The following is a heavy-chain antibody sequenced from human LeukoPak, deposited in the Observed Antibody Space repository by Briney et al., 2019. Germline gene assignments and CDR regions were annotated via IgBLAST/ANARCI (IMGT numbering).Heavy chain of an antibody. J-gene: IGHJ4*02. CDR3: ATDLHFGYCTATSCAHY. CDR2: ISGSGGST. Sequence: GGSLRLSCAASGFTFSSYAMSWVRQAPGKGLEWVSAISGSGGSTYYADSVKGRFTISRDNSKNTLYLQMNSLRTEDTAVYYCATDLHFGYCTATSCAHYWGQGTLVTVSS. V-gene: IGHV3-23*01. CDR1: GFTFSSYA. D-gene: IGHD2-2*03.